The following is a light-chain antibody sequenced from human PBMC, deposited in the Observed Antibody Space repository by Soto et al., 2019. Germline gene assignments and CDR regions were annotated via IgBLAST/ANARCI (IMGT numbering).Light chain of an antibody. J-gene: IGKJ4*01. V-gene: IGKV3-15*01. CDR2: RTS. CDR3: QQYNNWPRAT. Sequence: VIAQSPPPLFVSPWDVATLSRCSSQSISSNLAWYQQKPGQAPRLLMFRTSSRATGFPARFSGSGSGTAFNLTISSLQSEDFGVYYCQQYNNWPRATFGGGTKVDIK. CDR1: QSISSN.